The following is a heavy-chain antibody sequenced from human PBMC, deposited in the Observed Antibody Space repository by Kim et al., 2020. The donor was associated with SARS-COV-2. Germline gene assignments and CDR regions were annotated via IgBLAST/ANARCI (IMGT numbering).Heavy chain of an antibody. CDR3: ARSGVYGLRLSNFDY. Sequence: QGFTGRFVFSLDTSVSTAYLQISSLKAEDTAVYYCARSGVYGLRLSNFDYWGQGTLVTVSS. J-gene: IGHJ4*02. D-gene: IGHD5-12*01. V-gene: IGHV7-4-1*02.